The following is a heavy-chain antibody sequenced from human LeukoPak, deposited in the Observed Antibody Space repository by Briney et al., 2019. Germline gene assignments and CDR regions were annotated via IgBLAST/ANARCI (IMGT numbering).Heavy chain of an antibody. D-gene: IGHD3-3*01. CDR2: IILNSGGT. CDR1: GYTFTAYY. CDR3: AREPQYYDFWSGSPTGFDY. Sequence: GASVKVSCKASGYTFTAYYMHWVRQAPGQGLEWMGWIILNSGGTNYVQKFQGRVTMTSDTSISTAYMELSRLRSDDTAVYYCAREPQYYDFWSGSPTGFDYWGQGTLVTVSS. J-gene: IGHJ4*02. V-gene: IGHV1-2*02.